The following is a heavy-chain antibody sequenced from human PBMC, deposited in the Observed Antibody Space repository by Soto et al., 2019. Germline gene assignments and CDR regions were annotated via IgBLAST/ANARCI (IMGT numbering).Heavy chain of an antibody. J-gene: IGHJ3*02. CDR2: IIPIFGTA. CDR1: GGPFSSYA. V-gene: IGHV1-69*01. D-gene: IGHD6-13*01. Sequence: VKVSCKASGGPFSSYAISWVRQAPGQGLEWMGGIIPIFGTANYAQKFQGRVTITADESTSTAYMELSSLRSEDTAVYYCARDRASYGGSGWYLGAFDIWGQGTMVTVS. CDR3: ARDRASYGGSGWYLGAFDI.